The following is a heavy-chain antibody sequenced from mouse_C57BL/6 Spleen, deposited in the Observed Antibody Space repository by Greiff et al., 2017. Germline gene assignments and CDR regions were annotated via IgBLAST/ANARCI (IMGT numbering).Heavy chain of an antibody. CDR3: ASYDYDDGFAY. CDR1: GYAFSSSW. Sequence: VQLQQSGPELVKPGASVKISCKASGYAFSSSWMNWVKQRPGKGLEWIGRIYPGDGDTNYNGKFKGKATLTADKSSSTAYMQLSSLTSEDSAVYFCASYDYDDGFAYWGQGTLVTVSA. V-gene: IGHV1-82*01. CDR2: IYPGDGDT. D-gene: IGHD2-4*01. J-gene: IGHJ3*01.